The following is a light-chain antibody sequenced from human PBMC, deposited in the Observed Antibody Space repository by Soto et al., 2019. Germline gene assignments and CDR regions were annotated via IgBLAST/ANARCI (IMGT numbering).Light chain of an antibody. CDR3: AAWDNSLSGRV. CDR2: DDN. Sequence: QSVLTQPPSASGTPGQRVTISCSGSSSNIGSNYVYWYQQLPGTATKLLVFDDNQRPSGVPDRFSDSKSGTSASLAISGLRSEDEADYYCAAWDNSLSGRVFGGGTKVTVL. J-gene: IGLJ3*02. CDR1: SSNIGSNY. V-gene: IGLV1-47*02.